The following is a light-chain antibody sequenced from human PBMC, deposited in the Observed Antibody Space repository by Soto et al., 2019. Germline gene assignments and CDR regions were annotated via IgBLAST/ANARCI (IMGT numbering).Light chain of an antibody. CDR1: QSVSRSY. CDR2: GAS. V-gene: IGKV3-20*01. Sequence: EIVLTPSPGTLSLSPGDRATLSCRASQSVSRSYLGWYQQKPGQAPRLLMYGASIRAAGVSDRFSGSGSGTEFTLTISRLEPEDFTVYYCHHYETFGQGTKVDIK. J-gene: IGKJ1*01. CDR3: HHYET.